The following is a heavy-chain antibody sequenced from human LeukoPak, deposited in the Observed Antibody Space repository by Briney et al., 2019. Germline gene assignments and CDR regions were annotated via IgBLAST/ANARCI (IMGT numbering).Heavy chain of an antibody. Sequence: GGSLRLSCAASGFTFSSYWMHWVRQAPGKGLVWVSRINSDGSSTSYADSVKGRFTISRDNAKNTLYLQMNSLRAEDTAVYYCASQLEETGSYYYYYMDVWGKGTTVTISS. D-gene: IGHD1-1*01. CDR2: INSDGSST. CDR3: ASQLEETGSYYYYYMDV. V-gene: IGHV3-74*01. CDR1: GFTFSSYW. J-gene: IGHJ6*03.